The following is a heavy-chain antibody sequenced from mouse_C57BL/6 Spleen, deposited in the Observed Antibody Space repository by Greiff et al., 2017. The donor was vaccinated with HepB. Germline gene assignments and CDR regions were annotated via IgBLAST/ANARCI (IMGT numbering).Heavy chain of an antibody. J-gene: IGHJ2*01. CDR2: ISSGGDYI. CDR1: GFTFSSYA. CDR3: TGDFPYYSGSSSLGY. V-gene: IGHV5-9-1*02. Sequence: EVKLVESGEGLVKPGGSLKLSCAASGFTFSSYAMSWVRQTPEKRLEWVAYISSGGDYIYYADTVKGRFTISRDNARNTLYLRMSSLKSEDSAMYYCTGDFPYYSGSSSLGYWGQGTTLTVSS. D-gene: IGHD1-1*01.